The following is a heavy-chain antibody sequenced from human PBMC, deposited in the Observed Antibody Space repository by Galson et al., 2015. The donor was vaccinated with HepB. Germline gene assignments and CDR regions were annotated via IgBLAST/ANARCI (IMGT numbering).Heavy chain of an antibody. J-gene: IGHJ6*01. V-gene: IGHV3-30*18. D-gene: IGHD3-3*01. Sequence: SLRLSCAASGFNFRNYVMNWVRQAPGKGLEWVAIISQDGSEKYYEDSVRGRFAISRDNSNNTLYLQMSSLRPGDTAMYYCTKERYSIFGVTCVADCGMEVWGPGTTVSVS. CDR1: GFNFRNYV. CDR2: ISQDGSEK. CDR3: TKERYSIFGVTCVADCGMEV.